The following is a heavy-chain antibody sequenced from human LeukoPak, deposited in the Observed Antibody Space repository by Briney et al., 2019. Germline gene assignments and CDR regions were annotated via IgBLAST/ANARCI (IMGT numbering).Heavy chain of an antibody. CDR2: IWSDGSQK. V-gene: IGHV3-33*06. CDR3: LKESRGGAIFDY. Sequence: GKSLRLSCTASGITFNKNTFHWVRQAPGKGLKWVAVIWSDGSQKHYADSVKGRFTISRDNSKDTLYLQMDSVRVEDTASYYCLKESRGGAIFDYWGQGILVTVSS. D-gene: IGHD4/OR15-4a*01. J-gene: IGHJ4*02. CDR1: GITFNKNT.